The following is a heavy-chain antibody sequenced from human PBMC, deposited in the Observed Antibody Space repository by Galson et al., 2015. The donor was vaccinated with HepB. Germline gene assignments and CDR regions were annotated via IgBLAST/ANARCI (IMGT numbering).Heavy chain of an antibody. CDR2: INSGGSA. CDR3: AGDWGTSGWLH. CDR1: GLTVSKHY. V-gene: IGHV3-53*05. J-gene: IGHJ4*02. D-gene: IGHD6-19*01. Sequence: SLRLSCAVSGLTVSKHYVSWVRQTPGKGLEWVSFINSGGSAYYADSVKGRFTISRDNSKNTLYLQMNSLRPEDTAVYYCAGDWGTSGWLHWGQGTLVTVSS.